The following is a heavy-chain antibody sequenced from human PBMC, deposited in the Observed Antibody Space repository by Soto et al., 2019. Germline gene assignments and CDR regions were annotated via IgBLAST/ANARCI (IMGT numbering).Heavy chain of an antibody. V-gene: IGHV3-30-3*01. CDR1: GFSLSNFP. CDR2: VSIDENDR. CDR3: ARDRYRTFDY. J-gene: IGHJ4*02. D-gene: IGHD2-2*01. Sequence: QVQLVESGGGVVQPGTSLRLSCVASGFSLSNFPMYWVRRAPGKGLEWVAVVSIDENDRRYADSMKGRFTISRDSSKNTLYLQIDGLTIEDTAVYHCARDRYRTFDYWGQGTLVTVPS.